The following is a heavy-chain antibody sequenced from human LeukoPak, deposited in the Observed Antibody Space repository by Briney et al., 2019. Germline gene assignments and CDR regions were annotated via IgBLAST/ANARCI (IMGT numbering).Heavy chain of an antibody. J-gene: IGHJ6*03. V-gene: IGHV4-31*03. CDR3: ARLLYYHFYMDV. D-gene: IGHD2-15*01. Sequence: SETLSLTCTVSGGSISNGGYYWSWIRQLPGTGLECTGSIYHSGHTYYNPSLRSRVTMQLDTSKKQFSLRLSSVTAADTAVYYWARLLYYHFYMDVWGKGATVTVSS. CDR1: GGSISNGGYY. CDR2: IYHSGHT.